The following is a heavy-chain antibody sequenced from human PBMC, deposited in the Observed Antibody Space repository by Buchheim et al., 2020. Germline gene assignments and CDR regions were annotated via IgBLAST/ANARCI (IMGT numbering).Heavy chain of an antibody. CDR2: INPSDGTT. D-gene: IGHD6-19*01. CDR1: GYTFTNYY. Sequence: QVQLVQSGAEVKKPGASVKVSCKASGYTFTNYYMHWVRQAPGPGLEWMGIINPSDGTTDYAQKFQGRGNMTRDTSTSTVHMELSSLRSEDTAVYYCARMLRSSGCFDYWGQGTL. V-gene: IGHV1-46*01. CDR3: ARMLRSSGCFDY. J-gene: IGHJ4*02.